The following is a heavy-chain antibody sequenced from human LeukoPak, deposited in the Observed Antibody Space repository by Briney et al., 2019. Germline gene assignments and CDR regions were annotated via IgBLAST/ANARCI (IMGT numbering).Heavy chain of an antibody. V-gene: IGHV3-7*03. CDR2: KKQDESEK. CDR3: AKVYAIYQLLQELDY. J-gene: IGHJ4*02. D-gene: IGHD2-2*01. CDR1: GFTFSNYW. Sequence: GGSLRLSCVVSGFTFSNYWMSWVRQAPGKGLEWVANKKQDESEKYYVDPVKGRFTISRDNSKNTLYLQMNSLRAEDTAVYYCAKVYAIYQLLQELDYWGQGTLVTVSS.